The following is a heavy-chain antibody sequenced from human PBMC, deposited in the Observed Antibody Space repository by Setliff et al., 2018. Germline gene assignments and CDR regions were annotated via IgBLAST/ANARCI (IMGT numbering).Heavy chain of an antibody. Sequence: ASVKVSCKATGYTLSRHYMHWARQAPGQGLEWMGIINPGGGSASIVQKFQGRVTTTSDTATSTVYMEFTGLTSEDTAVYYCARAGEAAAERKGLLEFWGQGTLGTVS. J-gene: IGHJ4*02. V-gene: IGHV1-46*01. CDR3: ARAGEAAAERKGLLEF. D-gene: IGHD6-13*01. CDR2: INPGGGSA. CDR1: GYTLSRHY.